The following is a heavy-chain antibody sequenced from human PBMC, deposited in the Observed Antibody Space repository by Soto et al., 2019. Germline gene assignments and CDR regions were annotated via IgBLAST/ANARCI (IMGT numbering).Heavy chain of an antibody. V-gene: IGHV3-74*01. CDR3: ARSVRSGSFPYYYYAMDV. CDR2: IKSDGSST. CDR1: GVTSSNYW. Sequence: PGGSLRLSCAASGVTSSNYWMHWVRQVPGKGLAWVSRIKSDGSSTIYADSVKGRFTISRDNAKNTLDLQMHGLRAEDMAVYYCARSVRSGSFPYYYYAMDVWGQGTTVTVSS. J-gene: IGHJ6*02. D-gene: IGHD3-10*01.